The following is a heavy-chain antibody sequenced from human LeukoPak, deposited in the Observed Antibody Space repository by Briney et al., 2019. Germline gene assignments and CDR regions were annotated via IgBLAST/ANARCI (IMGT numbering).Heavy chain of an antibody. Sequence: GGSLRLSCAASGFTFSSYSMNWVRQAPGKGLEWVSSISSSSSYIYYADSVKGRFTISRDNAKNSLYLQMNSLGAEDTAVYYCARDRTGTMRDWGQGTLVTVSS. CDR3: ARDRTGTMRD. J-gene: IGHJ4*02. D-gene: IGHD3-22*01. CDR2: ISSSSSYI. CDR1: GFTFSSYS. V-gene: IGHV3-21*01.